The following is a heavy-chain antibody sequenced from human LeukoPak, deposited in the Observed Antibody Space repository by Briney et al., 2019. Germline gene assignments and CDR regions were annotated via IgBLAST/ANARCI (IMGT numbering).Heavy chain of an antibody. J-gene: IGHJ4*02. Sequence: ASVKVSCKASGGTFISYAISWVRQAPGQGREWMGGIIPIFGTANYAQKFQGRVTITADESTSTAYMELSSLRSEDTAVYYCARSSRYYDSSGLQAYHFDYWGQGTLVTVSS. V-gene: IGHV1-69*13. CDR2: IIPIFGTA. CDR3: ARSSRYYDSSGLQAYHFDY. D-gene: IGHD3-22*01. CDR1: GGTFISYA.